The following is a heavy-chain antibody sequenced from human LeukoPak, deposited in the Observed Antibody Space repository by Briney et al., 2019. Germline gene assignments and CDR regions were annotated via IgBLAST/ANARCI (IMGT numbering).Heavy chain of an antibody. CDR2: IYPGDSDT. CDR3: ARYYLYDSSGDPPYYFDY. CDR1: GSSFTSYW. Sequence: GAALKISSKGCGSSFTSYWIGWVRARTGKGVEWRGIIYPGDSDTRYIPSSQGQLTISADKSISTAYLHWSTLKASDTAMYYCARYYLYDSSGDPPYYFDYWGQGTLVPVSS. V-gene: IGHV5-51*03. J-gene: IGHJ4*02. D-gene: IGHD3-22*01.